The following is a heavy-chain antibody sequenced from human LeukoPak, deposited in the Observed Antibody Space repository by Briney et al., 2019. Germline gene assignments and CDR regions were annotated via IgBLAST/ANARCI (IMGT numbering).Heavy chain of an antibody. CDR1: GFTFGAYA. CDR2: ITGSGGTT. Sequence: GGSLRLSCAASGFTFGAYAMSWVRQAPGKGLEWVSAITGSGGTTYYGDSVKGRFTISRDNSKHTLYLQMNSLRAEDTAVYYCAKDGDYYDGESHFDFWGQGTLVTVSS. CDR3: AKDGDYYDGESHFDF. D-gene: IGHD3-22*01. J-gene: IGHJ4*02. V-gene: IGHV3-23*01.